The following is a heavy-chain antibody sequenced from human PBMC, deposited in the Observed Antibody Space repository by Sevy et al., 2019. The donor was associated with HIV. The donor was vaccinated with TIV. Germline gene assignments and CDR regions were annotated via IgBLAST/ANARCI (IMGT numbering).Heavy chain of an antibody. D-gene: IGHD2-15*01. J-gene: IGHJ1*01. V-gene: IGHV1-18*01. CDR3: ARDRCYCSGGSCYIQQ. Sequence: ASVKVSCRASGYTFTSNGIAWVRQAPGQGLEWMGWIKTNNGNANYAQKYQGRVTMTTYTSTSTGYMELRSLRSDDTAMYYCARDRCYCSGGSCYIQQWGQGTLVTVSS. CDR1: GYTFTSNG. CDR2: IKTNNGNA.